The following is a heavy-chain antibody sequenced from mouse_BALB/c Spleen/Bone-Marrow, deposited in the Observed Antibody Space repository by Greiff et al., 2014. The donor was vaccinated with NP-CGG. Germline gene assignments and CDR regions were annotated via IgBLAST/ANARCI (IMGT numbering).Heavy chain of an antibody. CDR2: IHYSGGT. D-gene: IGHD1-2*01. CDR3: ARWNGYYAMDY. Sequence: DVKLVESGPALVKPSQSLSLTCTVTGYSITSGYSWHWIRQFPGNTLEWMGYIHYSGGTNYNPSLKSRISITRDTSKNQFFLQLNSVTTEDTATYYCARWNGYYAMDYWGQGTSVTVSS. J-gene: IGHJ4*01. V-gene: IGHV3-1*02. CDR1: GYSITSGYS.